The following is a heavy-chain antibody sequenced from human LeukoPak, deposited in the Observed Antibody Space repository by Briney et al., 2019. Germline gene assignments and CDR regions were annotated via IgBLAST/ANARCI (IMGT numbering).Heavy chain of an antibody. CDR2: ISGSGGSK. CDR3: AKAFGHIVVVIALDY. Sequence: GGSLRLSCAASGFTFSSYAMSWVRQAPGKGLEWVSAISGSGGSKYYADSVKGRFTISRDNSKNTLYLQMNSLRAEDTAVYYCAKAFGHIVVVIALDYWGQGTLVTVSS. CDR1: GFTFSSYA. J-gene: IGHJ4*02. V-gene: IGHV3-23*01. D-gene: IGHD2-21*01.